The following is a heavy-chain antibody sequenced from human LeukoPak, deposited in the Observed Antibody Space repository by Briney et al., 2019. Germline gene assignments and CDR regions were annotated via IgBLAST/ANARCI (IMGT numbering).Heavy chain of an antibody. J-gene: IGHJ4*02. CDR1: GFTVSSNY. D-gene: IGHD1-1*01. CDR3: ARGTYWSPLDFDY. CDR2: ISSDSSSFK. Sequence: GGSLRLSCVVSGFTVSSNYMSWVRQAPGKGLEWVSSISSDSSSFKYYAHSVQGRFTISRDNARNSLYLQMNSLRAEDTAVYYCARGTYWSPLDFDYWGQGSLVTVSS. V-gene: IGHV3-21*04.